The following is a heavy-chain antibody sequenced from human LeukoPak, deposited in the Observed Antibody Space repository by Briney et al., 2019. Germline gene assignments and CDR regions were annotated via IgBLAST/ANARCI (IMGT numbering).Heavy chain of an antibody. CDR2: IIPIFGTA. CDR3: ARGGGYCSGGSCYSYFDC. J-gene: IGHJ4*02. V-gene: IGHV1-69*06. D-gene: IGHD2-15*01. Sequence: PAASVKVSCKASGGTFSSYAISWVRQAPGQGLEWMGGIIPIFGTANYAQKFQGRVTITADKSTSTAYMELSSLRSEDTAVYYCARGGGYCSGGSCYSYFDCWGQGTLVTVSS. CDR1: GGTFSSYA.